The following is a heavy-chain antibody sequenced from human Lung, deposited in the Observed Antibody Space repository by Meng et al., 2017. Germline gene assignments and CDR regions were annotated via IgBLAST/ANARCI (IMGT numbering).Heavy chain of an antibody. CDR3: ASWIYSCGWQ. D-gene: IGHD6-19*01. CDR1: GGSISSIDW. V-gene: IGHV4/OR15-8*02. Sequence: QVQLQRPGPGLGKPSGTLSLPCVVLGGSISSIDWWSWVRQPPGKGLEWIGEIYHGGDTNYNPSLKSRVTIAIDRSKNQFSLKLSSVTAADTAVYYCASWIYSCGWQWGQGTLVTVSS. J-gene: IGHJ4*02. CDR2: IYHGGDT.